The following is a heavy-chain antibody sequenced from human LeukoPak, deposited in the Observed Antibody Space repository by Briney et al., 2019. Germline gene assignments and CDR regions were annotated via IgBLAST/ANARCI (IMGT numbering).Heavy chain of an antibody. CDR3: ARVPMVRAGFDP. CDR2: IYYSGST. D-gene: IGHD3-10*01. Sequence: PSETLSLTCTVSGGSISSYYWSWIRQPPGKGLEWIEYIYYSGSTNYNPSLKSRVTISVDTSKNQFSLKLSSVTAADTAVYYCARVPMVRAGFDPWGQGTLVTVSS. V-gene: IGHV4-59*01. J-gene: IGHJ5*02. CDR1: GGSISSYY.